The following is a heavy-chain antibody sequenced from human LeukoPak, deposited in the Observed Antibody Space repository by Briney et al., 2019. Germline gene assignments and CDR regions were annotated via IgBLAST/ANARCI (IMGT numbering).Heavy chain of an antibody. CDR1: GITFTDHY. CDR2: ISTSGRTI. J-gene: IGHJ4*02. V-gene: IGHV3-11*01. D-gene: IGHD3-10*01. Sequence: GGFLRLSCAASGITFTDHYMNWIRQAPGKGLEWLSYISTSGRTIAYADSVKGRFTISRDNAKNSLYLQMNSLRADDTAVYYCARTKSEPTYGQHHGLDNWGQGTLVTVSS. CDR3: ARTKSEPTYGQHHGLDN.